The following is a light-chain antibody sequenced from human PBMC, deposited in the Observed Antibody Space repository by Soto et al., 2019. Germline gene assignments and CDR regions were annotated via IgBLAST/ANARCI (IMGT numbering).Light chain of an antibody. CDR3: SSYTTSTSLGV. CDR1: SSDIGGHNY. V-gene: IGLV2-14*01. J-gene: IGLJ1*01. CDR2: EVS. Sequence: QSVLTQPACVSGSPGQSITISCTGTSSDIGGHNYVSWYQQHPGKAPKLMIYEVSNRPSGVSNRFSGSKSGNTASLTISGLQAEDEADYYCSSYTTSTSLGVFGTGTKVTVL.